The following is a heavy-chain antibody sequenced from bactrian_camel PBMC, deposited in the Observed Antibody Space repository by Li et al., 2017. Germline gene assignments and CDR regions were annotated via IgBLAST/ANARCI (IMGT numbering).Heavy chain of an antibody. CDR2: IESDGST. Sequence: QLVESGGGSMQPGGSLRLSCIASNVPRSSNCMGWYRKTPGKEREGVAAIESDGSTSYADSVKGRFTISKDNAWNATCLQMNSLTPEDTAMYYCAARPWHCTLVPASFRYWGQGTQVTVS. D-gene: IGHD7*01. J-gene: IGHJ6*01. V-gene: IGHV3S53*01. CDR1: NVPRSSNC. CDR3: AARPWHCTLVPASFRY.